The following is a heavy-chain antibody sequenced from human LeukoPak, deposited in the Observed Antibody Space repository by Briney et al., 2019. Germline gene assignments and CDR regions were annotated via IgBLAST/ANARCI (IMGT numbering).Heavy chain of an antibody. CDR1: GVTFSGYY. Sequence: KPSETLSLTCAVYGVTFSGYYWSWIRPPPGKGLEWMGDLNHSGSTNYNPSLKSRVTISVDTSKNQYSLKLRSVTAADTAVYYCARGRPSGYSIYYYYIDVWRKDTTVSVSS. J-gene: IGHJ6*03. D-gene: IGHD3-9*01. CDR2: LNHSGST. CDR3: ARGRPSGYSIYYYYIDV. V-gene: IGHV4-34*01.